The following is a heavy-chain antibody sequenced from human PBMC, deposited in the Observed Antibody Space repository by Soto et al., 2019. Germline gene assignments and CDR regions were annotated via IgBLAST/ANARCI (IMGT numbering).Heavy chain of an antibody. D-gene: IGHD2-2*01. Sequence: QVQLVQSGAEVKKPGSSVKVSCKASGGTFGSYAISWVRQAPGPGLEWMGGIIPIPGTANYAQKFQGRVTVAADESTSTAYMELSSLRSEDTAVYYCARSQGSSTSLEIYYYYYYGMDVWGQGTKVTVSS. J-gene: IGHJ6*02. CDR1: GGTFGSYA. CDR2: IIPIPGTA. CDR3: ARSQGSSTSLEIYYYYYYGMDV. V-gene: IGHV1-69*01.